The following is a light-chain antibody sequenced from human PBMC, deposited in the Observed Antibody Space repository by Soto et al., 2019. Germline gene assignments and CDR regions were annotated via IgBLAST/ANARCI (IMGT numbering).Light chain of an antibody. CDR1: ISDVGSYNL. Sequence: QSVLTQPASVSGSPGQSITISCTGSISDVGSYNLVSWYQHHPGKVPKVIIYEATKRPSGVSSRFSGSKSPNAASLTISGLQAEDEAAYYCCSYAGNSRTFGSGTKVTVL. CDR2: EAT. J-gene: IGLJ1*01. V-gene: IGLV2-23*01. CDR3: CSYAGNSRT.